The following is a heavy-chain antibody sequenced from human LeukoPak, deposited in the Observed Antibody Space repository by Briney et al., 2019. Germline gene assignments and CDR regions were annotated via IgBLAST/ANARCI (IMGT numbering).Heavy chain of an antibody. CDR1: GFTFSTYW. V-gene: IGHV3-23*01. Sequence: GGSLRLSCAASGFTFSTYWMSWVRQAPGKGLEWVSSISTGGGGTYYADSVKGRFTISRDNSKNTLYLQMNSLRAEDTAVYYCATLEAAGRPTLFDYWGQGTLVTVSS. CDR3: ATLEAAGRPTLFDY. CDR2: ISTGGGGT. J-gene: IGHJ4*02. D-gene: IGHD6-13*01.